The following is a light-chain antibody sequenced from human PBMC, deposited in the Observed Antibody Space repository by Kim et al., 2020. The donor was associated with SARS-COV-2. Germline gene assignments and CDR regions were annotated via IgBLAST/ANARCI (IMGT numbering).Light chain of an antibody. J-gene: IGLJ2*01. Sequence: SMSPGQTASITCSGDKLGDKYACWYQQKPGQSPVLVIYQDSKRPSGIPERFSGSNSGNTATLTISGTQAMDEADYYCQAWGSSTVVFGGGTQLTVL. CDR1: KLGDKY. CDR3: QAWGSSTVV. V-gene: IGLV3-1*01. CDR2: QDS.